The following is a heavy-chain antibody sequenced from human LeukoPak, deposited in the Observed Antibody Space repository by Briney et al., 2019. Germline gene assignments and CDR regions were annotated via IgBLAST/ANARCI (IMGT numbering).Heavy chain of an antibody. CDR3: ARGPAVTGTVLPLNY. CDR2: IHPSGGST. D-gene: IGHD1-20*01. Sequence: GGSVKDSCKASGYTFTSYYMHWVGQAPGQQLEGMGIIHPSGGSTSYAQKFQGRVSMTRDTSTSTVYMELSSLRSEDTAVYYCARGPAVTGTVLPLNYWGEGTLVTVSS. V-gene: IGHV1-46*01. CDR1: GYTFTSYY. J-gene: IGHJ4*02.